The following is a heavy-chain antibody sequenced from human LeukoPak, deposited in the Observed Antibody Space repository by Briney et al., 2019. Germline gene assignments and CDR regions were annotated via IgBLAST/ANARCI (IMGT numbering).Heavy chain of an antibody. V-gene: IGHV3-15*01. CDR3: TTDNYYYGAVDY. CDR2: IKSKTDGGTT. CDR1: GFTFSNYG. D-gene: IGHD3-10*01. Sequence: GGSLRLSCAASGFTFSNYGMTWVRQAPGKGLEWVGRIKSKTDGGTTDYAAPVKGRFTISRDDSKNTLYLQMNSLKTEDTAVYYCTTDNYYYGAVDYWGQGTLVTVSS. J-gene: IGHJ4*02.